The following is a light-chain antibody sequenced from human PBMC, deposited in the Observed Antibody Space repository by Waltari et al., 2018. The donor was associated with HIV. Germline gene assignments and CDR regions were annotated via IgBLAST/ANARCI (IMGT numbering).Light chain of an antibody. CDR3: PQSYSTPPLT. V-gene: IGKV1-39*01. Sequence: DIQMTQSPSSLSASVGDRVTITCRASQSISSYLNWYQQKPGKAPKLLIYAASSLQSGVPSRFSGSGSVTDFTLTLLRLQPEDFATYYCPQSYSTPPLTFGGGTKVEIK. J-gene: IGKJ4*01. CDR2: AAS. CDR1: QSISSY.